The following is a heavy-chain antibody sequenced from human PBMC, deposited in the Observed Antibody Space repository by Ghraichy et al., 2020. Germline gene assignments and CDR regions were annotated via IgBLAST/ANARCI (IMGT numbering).Heavy chain of an antibody. V-gene: IGHV3-48*02. Sequence: GGSLRLSCAASGFTFSSYSMNWVRQAPGKGLEWVSYISSSSSTIYYADSVKGRFTISRDNAKNSLYLQMNSLRDEDTAVSYCSRDLGGYVWGSYRYLNYFDFWGQGTLVTVSS. CDR1: GFTFSSYS. CDR2: ISSSSSTI. CDR3: SRDLGGYVWGSYRYLNYFDF. D-gene: IGHD3-16*02. J-gene: IGHJ4*02.